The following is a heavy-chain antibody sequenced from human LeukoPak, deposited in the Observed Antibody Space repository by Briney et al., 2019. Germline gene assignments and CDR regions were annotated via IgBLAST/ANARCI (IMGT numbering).Heavy chain of an antibody. J-gene: IGHJ4*02. CDR3: ARHVVVPAAPFDY. Sequence: NPSETLSLTCAVYGGSFSGYYWSWIRQPPGKGLEWIGEINHSGSTNYNPSLKSRVTISEDTSKNQFSLKLSSVTAADTAVYYCARHVVVPAAPFDYWGQGTLVTVSS. CDR1: GGSFSGYY. CDR2: INHSGST. V-gene: IGHV4-34*01. D-gene: IGHD2-2*01.